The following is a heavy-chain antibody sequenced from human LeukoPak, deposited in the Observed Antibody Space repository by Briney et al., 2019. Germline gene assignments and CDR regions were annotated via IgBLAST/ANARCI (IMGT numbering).Heavy chain of an antibody. CDR2: INSDGSWT. Sequence: GGSLRLSCAASGNYWMHWVRQAPGKGLVWVSHINSDGSWTSYADSVKGRFTISKDNAKNTVYLQMNNLRAEDTAVYYCVSFYQTCWGRGTLVTVSS. CDR3: VSFYQTC. CDR1: GNYW. J-gene: IGHJ4*02. D-gene: IGHD2-15*01. V-gene: IGHV3-74*01.